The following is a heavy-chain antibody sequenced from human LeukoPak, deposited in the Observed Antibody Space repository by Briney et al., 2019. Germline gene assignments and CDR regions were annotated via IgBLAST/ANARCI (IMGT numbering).Heavy chain of an antibody. D-gene: IGHD3-3*01. CDR3: ATASRFLEWLLLDY. Sequence: GASVKVSCKVSGYTLTELSMHWVRQAPGKGLEWMGGFDPEDGETIYAQKFQGRVTMTEDTSTDTAYMELSSLRSEDTAVYYCATASRFLEWLLLDYWGQGTLVTVSS. CDR1: GYTLTELS. J-gene: IGHJ4*02. CDR2: FDPEDGET. V-gene: IGHV1-24*01.